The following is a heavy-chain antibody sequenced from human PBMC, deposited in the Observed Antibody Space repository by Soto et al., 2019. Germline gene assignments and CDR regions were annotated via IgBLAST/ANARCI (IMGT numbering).Heavy chain of an antibody. D-gene: IGHD3-16*02. V-gene: IGHV4-30-2*01. CDR1: GGSFGSVGYT. J-gene: IGHJ5*02. Sequence: PXETLSLPCAISGGSFGSVGYTWSWIRQPPGGGLEWIAYIYRSGTFLYNPSFKTRLTVSLDMSKNQFSLTLRSMTAADTAGFSCPRTQFDYGTSNYRNRMFGRWGQGTQVTVSS. CDR3: PRTQFDYGTSNYRNRMFGR. CDR2: IYRSGTF.